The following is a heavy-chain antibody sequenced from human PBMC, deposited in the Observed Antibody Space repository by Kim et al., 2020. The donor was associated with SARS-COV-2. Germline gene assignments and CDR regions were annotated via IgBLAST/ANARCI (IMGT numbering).Heavy chain of an antibody. CDR3: ASDYSRDIVVVIPGTLDY. D-gene: IGHD2-15*01. V-gene: IGHV3-7*03. CDR2: INQDGSEK. J-gene: IGHJ4*02. Sequence: GGSLRLSCAASGFTFSSYWMSWVRQAPGKGLECVANINQDGSEKYYVDSVRGRFTISRDNAKNSLYLQMNSLRAEDTALYYCASDYSRDIVVVIPGTLDYWGQGTLLTVSS. CDR1: GFTFSSYW.